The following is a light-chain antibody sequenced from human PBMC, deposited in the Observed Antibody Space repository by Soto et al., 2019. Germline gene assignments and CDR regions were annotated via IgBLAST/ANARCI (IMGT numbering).Light chain of an antibody. J-gene: IGKJ4*01. Sequence: DVQMTQSPSSLSASVGDRVTITCRASQSINNWLAWYQQKPGKAPKFLIYDDSTLETGVPSRFSGSASGTEFTLTISGLQPEDVASYYCQQYDTYPLTCGGGTRVELK. CDR1: QSINNW. CDR3: QQYDTYPLT. V-gene: IGKV1-5*01. CDR2: DDS.